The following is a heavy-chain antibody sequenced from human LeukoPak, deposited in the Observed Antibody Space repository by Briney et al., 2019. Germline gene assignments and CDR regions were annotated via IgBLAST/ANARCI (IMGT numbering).Heavy chain of an antibody. V-gene: IGHV1-69*05. CDR2: IIPIFGTA. D-gene: IGHD5-18*01. Sequence: SVKVSCKASGGTFSSYAISWVRQAPGQGLEWMGGIIPIFGTANYAQKFQGRVTITTDESTSTAYMELSSLRSEDTAVFYCASSRTTGYSNYVDYWGQGTLVTVSS. J-gene: IGHJ4*02. CDR1: GGTFSSYA. CDR3: ASSRTTGYSNYVDY.